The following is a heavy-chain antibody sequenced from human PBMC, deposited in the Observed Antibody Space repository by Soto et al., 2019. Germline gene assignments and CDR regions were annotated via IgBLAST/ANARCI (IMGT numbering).Heavy chain of an antibody. CDR3: ARGDIAAWGLAGNPSFDY. CDR1: GGSISSGGYY. Sequence: QVQLQESGPGLVEPSQTLSLICTVSGGSISSGGYYWSWIRQHPGKGLEWIGYIYYSGSTYYNPSLKSRVTISVDTSKNQFSLKLSSVTAADTAVYYCARGDIAAWGLAGNPSFDYWGQGTLVTVSS. D-gene: IGHD6-6*01. V-gene: IGHV4-31*03. J-gene: IGHJ4*02. CDR2: IYYSGST.